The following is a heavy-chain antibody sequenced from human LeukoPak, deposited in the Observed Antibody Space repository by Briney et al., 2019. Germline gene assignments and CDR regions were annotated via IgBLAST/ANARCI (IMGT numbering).Heavy chain of an antibody. Sequence: ASVKVSCKASGYTFTGYYMHWVRQAPGQGLEWMGIINPSGGSTSYAQKFQGRVTMTRDTSTSTVYMELSSLRSEDTAVYYCARERYDFWSTAGPNNWFDPWGQGTLVTVSS. J-gene: IGHJ5*02. V-gene: IGHV1-46*01. CDR1: GYTFTGYY. CDR3: ARERYDFWSTAGPNNWFDP. D-gene: IGHD3-3*01. CDR2: INPSGGST.